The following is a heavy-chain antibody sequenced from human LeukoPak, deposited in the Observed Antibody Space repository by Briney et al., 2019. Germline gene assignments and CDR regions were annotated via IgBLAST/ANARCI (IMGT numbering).Heavy chain of an antibody. J-gene: IGHJ6*02. Sequence: SETLSLTCTVSGGSISSYYWSWIRQPPGKGLEWIGYIYYSGSTNYNPSLKSRVTISVDTSKNQFSLKLSSVTAADTAVYYCARRPLYRDYYGMDVWGQGTTVTVSS. CDR3: ARRPLYRDYYGMDV. V-gene: IGHV4-59*08. CDR2: IYYSGST. D-gene: IGHD3-16*01. CDR1: GGSISSYY.